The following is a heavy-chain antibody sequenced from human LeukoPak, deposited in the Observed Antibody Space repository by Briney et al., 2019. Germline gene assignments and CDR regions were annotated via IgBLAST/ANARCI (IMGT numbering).Heavy chain of an antibody. CDR3: AREGQAPSYYDFWSGFFRFDY. CDR1: GFIFSSYG. Sequence: GGSLRLSCAASGFIFSSYGMHWVRQAPGKGLEWVAVIWYDGSNKYYADSVKGRFTISRDNSKNTLYLQMNSLRAEDTAVYYCAREGQAPSYYDFWSGFFRFDYWGQGTLVTVSS. J-gene: IGHJ4*02. D-gene: IGHD3-3*01. V-gene: IGHV3-33*01. CDR2: IWYDGSNK.